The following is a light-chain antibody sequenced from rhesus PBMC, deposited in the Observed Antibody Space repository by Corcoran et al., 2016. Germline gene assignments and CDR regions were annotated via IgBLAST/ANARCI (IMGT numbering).Light chain of an antibody. CDR2: GAS. Sequence: EIVMTQSPATLSLSPGERAILSCRASQSVSSYDAWYQQKPEQAHRLLTYGASSRATGIPDRFSGSGSGTAFTLIISSLGPEEVGVYCCQQYNNWNRPFGQGAKVKIK. V-gene: IGKV3S9*01. CDR1: QSVSSY. J-gene: IGKJ1*01. CDR3: QQYNNWNRP.